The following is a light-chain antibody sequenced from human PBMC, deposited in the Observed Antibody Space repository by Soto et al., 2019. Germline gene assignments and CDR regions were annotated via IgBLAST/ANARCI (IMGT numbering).Light chain of an antibody. Sequence: QSVLTQPPSASGTPGQSVTISCSGSTSNIGSNTVNWYQQLPGTAPKLLVYSNDQRPSGVPDRFSASKAGTSAFLAISGLQSEEEADYDCAVWDDSLNACVFGGGTKVTVL. CDR1: TSNIGSNT. J-gene: IGLJ3*02. CDR2: SND. V-gene: IGLV1-44*01. CDR3: AVWDDSLNACV.